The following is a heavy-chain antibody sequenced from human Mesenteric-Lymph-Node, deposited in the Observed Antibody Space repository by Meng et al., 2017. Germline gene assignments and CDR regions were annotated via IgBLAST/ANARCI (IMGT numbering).Heavy chain of an antibody. CDR3: ARVQAAMEV. J-gene: IGHJ4*02. Sequence: SETLSLTCTVSGGSISSGGYYWTWIRQHPGKGLEWIGYIYDSERSYYNPSLKSRVTMSVDTSKNQFSLKLRSVTAAGTAVYYCARVQAAMEVWGQGTLATVSS. D-gene: IGHD5-18*01. CDR2: IYDSERS. V-gene: IGHV4-31*03. CDR1: GGSISSGGYY.